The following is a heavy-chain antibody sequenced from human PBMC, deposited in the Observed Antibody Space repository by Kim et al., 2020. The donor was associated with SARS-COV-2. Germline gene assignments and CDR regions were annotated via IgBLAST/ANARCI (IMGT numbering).Heavy chain of an antibody. CDR1: GGTFSSYA. CDR2: IIPIFGTA. D-gene: IGHD2-21*01. Sequence: SVTVSCKASGGTFSSYAINWVRQAPGQGLEWMGGIIPIFGTANYAHKFQGRVTITADESTSTAYMELSSLRSEDTAVYYCARSYDSGYYYGMDVWGQGTTVTVSS. CDR3: ARSYDSGYYYGMDV. J-gene: IGHJ6*02. V-gene: IGHV1-69*13.